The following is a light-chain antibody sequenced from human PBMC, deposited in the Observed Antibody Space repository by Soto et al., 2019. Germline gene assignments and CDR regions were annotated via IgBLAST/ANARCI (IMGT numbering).Light chain of an antibody. CDR3: QQYYNYPLT. V-gene: IGKV1-16*02. J-gene: IGKJ4*01. Sequence: DIRMTQSPSSLSASVGDRVTITCRASQGINNDLAWFQQKQGKAPKSLIYAVSRLQSGVPSKFSGSGSGTDFTLTISSLQFDDFATYYCQQYYNYPLTFGGGTRVEIK. CDR2: AVS. CDR1: QGINND.